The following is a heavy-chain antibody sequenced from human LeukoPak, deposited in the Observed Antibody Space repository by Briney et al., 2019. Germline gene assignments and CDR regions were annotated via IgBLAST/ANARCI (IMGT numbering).Heavy chain of an antibody. V-gene: IGHV3-15*01. CDR3: TTEYCGGDCYFDY. J-gene: IGHJ4*02. CDR1: GFTFSNAW. D-gene: IGHD2-21*02. CDR2: IKNKTDDGTK. Sequence: PGGSLRLSCAASGFTFSNAWMSWVRQAPGKGLEWVSRIKNKTDDGTKDYAATVKGRFTTSRDDSKNTLYLQMNSLKTEDTAVYYCTTEYCGGDCYFDYWGQGTLVTVSS.